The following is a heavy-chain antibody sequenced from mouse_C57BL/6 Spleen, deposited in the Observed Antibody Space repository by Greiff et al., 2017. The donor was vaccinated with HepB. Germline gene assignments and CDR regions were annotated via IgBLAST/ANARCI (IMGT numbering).Heavy chain of an antibody. Sequence: VQLQQSGPELVKPGASVKISCKASGYAFSSSWMNWVKQRPGKGLEWIGRIYPGDGDTNYNGKFKGKATLTADKSSSTAYMQLSSLTSEDSAVYFCAREGTWYGSSLWYFDVWGTGTTVTVSS. J-gene: IGHJ1*03. V-gene: IGHV1-82*01. CDR1: GYAFSSSW. CDR2: IYPGDGDT. D-gene: IGHD1-1*01. CDR3: AREGTWYGSSLWYFDV.